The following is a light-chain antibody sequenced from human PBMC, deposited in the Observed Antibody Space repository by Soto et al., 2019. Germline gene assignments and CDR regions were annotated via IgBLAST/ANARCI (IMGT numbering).Light chain of an antibody. CDR1: QSVSSSY. Sequence: EIVLTQSPGTLSLSPGERATLSCRASQSVSSSYLGWYQQKHGQAPRLLIYGASSRATGIPERFSGSGSGTDFTLTISILEPEDFAVYYCQQYGSSPITFGQGTRLEIK. J-gene: IGKJ5*01. CDR3: QQYGSSPIT. V-gene: IGKV3-20*01. CDR2: GAS.